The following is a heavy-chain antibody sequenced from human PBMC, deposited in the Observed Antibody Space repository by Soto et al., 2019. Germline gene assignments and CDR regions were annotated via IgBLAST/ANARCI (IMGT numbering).Heavy chain of an antibody. CDR3: ARHGDYAALDY. CDR1: GGSISRYY. CDR2: IYYGGSA. Sequence: SETLSLTCTVPGGSISRYYWSWIRRSPGKGLEWIGYIYYGGSANYNPSLKSRATISVDRSKNQFSLNLSSVTAADTAVYYCARHGDYAALDYWGQGTQVTVSS. J-gene: IGHJ4*02. D-gene: IGHD2-2*01. V-gene: IGHV4-59*08.